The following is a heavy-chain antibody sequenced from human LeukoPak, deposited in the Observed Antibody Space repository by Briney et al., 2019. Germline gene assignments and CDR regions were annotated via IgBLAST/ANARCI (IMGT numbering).Heavy chain of an antibody. D-gene: IGHD3-22*01. CDR2: IYPSDSDT. Sequence: GESLKISCKGSGYSFTSYWIGWVRQMPGKGLEWMGIIYPSDSDTRYSPSFQGQVTISADKSISTAYLQWSSLKASDTAMYYCARTRPLYYYDSSDYSPGAFDIWGQGTMVTVSS. CDR3: ARTRPLYYYDSSDYSPGAFDI. V-gene: IGHV5-51*01. CDR1: GYSFTSYW. J-gene: IGHJ3*02.